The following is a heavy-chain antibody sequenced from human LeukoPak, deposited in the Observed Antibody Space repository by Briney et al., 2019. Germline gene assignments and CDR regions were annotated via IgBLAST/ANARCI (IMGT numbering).Heavy chain of an antibody. J-gene: IGHJ5*02. CDR2: ISYDGSNK. CDR1: GFTFSSYG. D-gene: IGHD4-23*01. V-gene: IGHV3-30*18. Sequence: GRSLRLSCAASGFTFSSYGMHWVRQAPGKGLKWVAVISYDGSNKYYADSVKGRFTISRDNSKNTLYLQMNSLRAEDTAVYYCAKIPSATVVTSFGLWGQGTLVTVSS. CDR3: AKIPSATVVTSFGL.